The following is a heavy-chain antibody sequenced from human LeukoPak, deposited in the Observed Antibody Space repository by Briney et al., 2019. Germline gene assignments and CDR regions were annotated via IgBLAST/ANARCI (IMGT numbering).Heavy chain of an antibody. D-gene: IGHD3-10*01. V-gene: IGHV4-39*01. CDR3: ARQGIVLLKNWFDP. Sequence: SETLSLTCTVSGGSISSSSYYWGWIRQPPGKGLEWIGSIYYSGSTYYNPSLKSRVTISVDTSKNQFSLKLSSVTAADTAVYYCARQGIVLLKNWFDPWGQGTLVTVSS. CDR1: GGSISSSSYY. CDR2: IYYSGST. J-gene: IGHJ5*02.